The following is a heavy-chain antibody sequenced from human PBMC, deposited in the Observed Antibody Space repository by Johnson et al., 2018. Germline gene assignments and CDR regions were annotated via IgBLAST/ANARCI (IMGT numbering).Heavy chain of an antibody. J-gene: IGHJ3*02. CDR2: ISYNGSNK. V-gene: IGHV3-30*18. CDR1: RFSFRNYG. D-gene: IGHD5-24*01. Sequence: QVQLVQSGGDVVQPGRSLRVSCAASRFSFRNYGMHWVRQAPGEGLEWVAVISYNGSNKKYADSVKGRFTISRDNSKNPLYLQMNSLRDEDTAVDYCAKDDAEDGAFDIWGQGTMVPVSS. CDR3: AKDDAEDGAFDI.